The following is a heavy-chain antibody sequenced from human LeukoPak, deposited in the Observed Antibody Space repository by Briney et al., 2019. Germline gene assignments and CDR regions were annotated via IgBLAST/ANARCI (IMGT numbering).Heavy chain of an antibody. D-gene: IGHD5-18*01. CDR2: IKQDGSEK. Sequence: GGSLRLSCAASGFTFSSYAMHWVRQAPGKGLEWVANIKQDGSEKYYVDSVKGRFTISRDNAKNSLYLQMNSLRAEDTAVYYCARHESPRGWIQLWSHYYYYMDVWGKGTTVTVSS. CDR1: GFTFSSYA. CDR3: ARHESPRGWIQLWSHYYYYMDV. V-gene: IGHV3-7*01. J-gene: IGHJ6*03.